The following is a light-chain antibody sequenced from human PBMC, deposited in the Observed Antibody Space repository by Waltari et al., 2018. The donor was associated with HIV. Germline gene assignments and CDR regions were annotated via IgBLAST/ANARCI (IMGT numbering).Light chain of an antibody. CDR1: SSDVGFYNY. Sequence: HSALTQPRSVSGSPGQSVTISCTGASSDVGFYNYVSWYQQHPGKAPKLMIYDVNKRPSGVPDRFSGSKSGNTASLTISGLQAEDESDYYCCSYAGSFWVFGGGTKLTVL. V-gene: IGLV2-11*01. CDR3: CSYAGSFWV. J-gene: IGLJ3*02. CDR2: DVN.